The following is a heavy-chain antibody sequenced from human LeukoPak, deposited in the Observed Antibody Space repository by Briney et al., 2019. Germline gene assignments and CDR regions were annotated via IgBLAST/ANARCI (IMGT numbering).Heavy chain of an antibody. CDR1: GGSFSGYY. CDR3: ARGPVVDYFDGSGYYYFDS. J-gene: IGHJ4*02. CDR2: INHSGST. Sequence: PSETLSLTCAVFGGSFSGYYWTWIRHPPGKGLEWIGEINHSGSTNYNPSLKSRVTISVDTSKHQFSLRLNSVTAADTAVYYCARGPVVDYFDGSGYYYFDSWGQGTPVTVSS. V-gene: IGHV4-34*01. D-gene: IGHD3-22*01.